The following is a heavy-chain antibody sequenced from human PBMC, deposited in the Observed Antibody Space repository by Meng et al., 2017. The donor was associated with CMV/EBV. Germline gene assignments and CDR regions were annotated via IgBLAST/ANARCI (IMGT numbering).Heavy chain of an antibody. V-gene: IGHV4-4*07. D-gene: IGHD3-16*01. CDR3: AGSRPGGGACDY. CDR1: GASIKNYN. CDR2: IQVIGHT. J-gene: IGHJ4*02. Sequence: QVQREESGPGLWKPSETLSLTCIVSGASIKNYNWNWVRQPAGQGLEWIGLIQVIGHTVYNPSLKSRVTVSLDASKSQFSLTLNSVTAADTATYYCAGSRPGGGACDYWGQGILVTVSS.